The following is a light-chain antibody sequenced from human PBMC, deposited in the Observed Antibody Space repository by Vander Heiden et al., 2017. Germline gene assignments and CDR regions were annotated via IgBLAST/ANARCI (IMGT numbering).Light chain of an antibody. V-gene: IGLV1-44*01. CDR1: SSNIGGNT. CDR3: AAWDDSLNGLV. Sequence: QSVVTPSPSASGTPGQRVTISCSGSSSNIGGNTVNWYQQLPGTAPKLLIYFNDQRPLGVPARFSGSKSDTSASLAISGLQPEDEADYYCAAWDDSLNGLVFGTGTKVTVL. J-gene: IGLJ1*01. CDR2: FND.